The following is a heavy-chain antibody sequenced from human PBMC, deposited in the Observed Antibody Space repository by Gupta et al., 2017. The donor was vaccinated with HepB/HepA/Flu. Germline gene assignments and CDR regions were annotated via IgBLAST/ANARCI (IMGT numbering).Heavy chain of an antibody. V-gene: IGHV1-69*01. CDR3: ASLLGGSYYYGSGSYGRGAMIDY. CDR2: IIPIFGTA. Sequence: QVQLVQSGAEVKKPGSSVKVSCTASGGTFSSYAISWVRQASGQGLEWMGGIIPIFGTANYAQKFQGRVTITADESTSTAYMELSSLRSEDTAVYYCASLLGGSYYYGSGSYGRGAMIDYWGQGTLVTVSS. J-gene: IGHJ4*02. CDR1: GGTFSSYA. D-gene: IGHD3-10*01.